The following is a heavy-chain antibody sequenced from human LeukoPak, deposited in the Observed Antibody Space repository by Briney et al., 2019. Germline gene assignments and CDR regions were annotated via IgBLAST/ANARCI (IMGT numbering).Heavy chain of an antibody. CDR2: IKSSGDIT. CDR1: GFTFNDYA. J-gene: IGHJ4*02. D-gene: IGHD3-16*02. CDR3: AKRRGELSPDY. Sequence: GGSLRLSCAASGFTFNDYAMSWVRQAPGKGPEWVSSIKSSGDITYYTDSVKGRFTISRDNSKNTLYLQMNSLRAEDTAVYYCAKRRGELSPDYWGQGTLVTVSS. V-gene: IGHV3-23*01.